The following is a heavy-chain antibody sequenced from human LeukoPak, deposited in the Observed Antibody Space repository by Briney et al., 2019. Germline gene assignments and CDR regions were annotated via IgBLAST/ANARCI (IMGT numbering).Heavy chain of an antibody. CDR3: ARGKTSQNIVTRKTYNWFDP. J-gene: IGHJ5*02. CDR2: ISSSSDYI. D-gene: IGHD2/OR15-2a*01. CDR1: EFTFSSYN. V-gene: IGHV3-21*01. Sequence: GGSLRLSCAASEFTFSSYNMNWVRQAPGKGLEWVSSISSSSDYIYYADSVKGRFTISRENAKNSLYLQMKSLRAEDTALYYCARGKTSQNIVTRKTYNWFDPWGQGTLVTVSS.